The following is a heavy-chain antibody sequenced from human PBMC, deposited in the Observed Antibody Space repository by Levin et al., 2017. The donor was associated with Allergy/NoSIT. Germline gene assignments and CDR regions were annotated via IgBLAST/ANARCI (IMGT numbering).Heavy chain of an antibody. CDR2: IRHSGETI. Sequence: PGGSLRLSCVASGFTFSSYSMNWVRQAPGKGLEWVSYIRHSGETIFYADSVKGRFTISRDNAQNSLFLQMNSLRDEDSAVYYCAREWFGESYWGPGTLVTVSS. J-gene: IGHJ4*02. CDR3: AREWFGESY. CDR1: GFTFSSYS. V-gene: IGHV3-48*02. D-gene: IGHD3-10*01.